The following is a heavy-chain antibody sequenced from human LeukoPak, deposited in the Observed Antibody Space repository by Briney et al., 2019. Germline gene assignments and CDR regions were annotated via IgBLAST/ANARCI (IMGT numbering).Heavy chain of an antibody. V-gene: IGHV1-2*02. D-gene: IGHD1-26*01. J-gene: IGHJ3*02. CDR1: GYTFTGYY. CDR2: INPNSGGT. Sequence: ASVKVSCKASGYTFTGYYMHWVRQAPGQGLEWMGWINPNSGGTNYAQKFQGRVTMTRDASISTAYMELSRLRSDDMAVYYCARERRGVGATICAFDIWGQGTMVTVSS. CDR3: ARERRGVGATICAFDI.